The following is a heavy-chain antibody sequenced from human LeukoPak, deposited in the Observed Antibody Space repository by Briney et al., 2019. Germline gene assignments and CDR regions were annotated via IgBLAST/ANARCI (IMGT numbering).Heavy chain of an antibody. Sequence: ASVKVSCKASGYTFTSYGINWMRQATGQGLEWMGWMNPNSGNTGYAQKFQGRVTMTRNTSISTAYMDLSSLRSEDTAVYYCAREAIAVAGIYNWLDPWGQGTLVTVSS. D-gene: IGHD6-19*01. CDR2: MNPNSGNT. J-gene: IGHJ5*02. CDR3: AREAIAVAGIYNWLDP. V-gene: IGHV1-8*02. CDR1: GYTFTSYG.